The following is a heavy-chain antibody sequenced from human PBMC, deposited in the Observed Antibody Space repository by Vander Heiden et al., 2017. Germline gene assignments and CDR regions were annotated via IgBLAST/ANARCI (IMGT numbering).Heavy chain of an antibody. Sequence: QVQLVQSGAEVVPSGASLRLSCKTSGYPFPTFIIHWVRQAPGQRPEWLGWINAANSHKKYAEKFQGRLSVTRDISSSTAYMELRSLTSEDTAMYYGARAPGGGTLPDFWGQGTPVTVS. CDR1: GYPFPTFI. CDR3: ARAPGGGTLPDF. D-gene: IGHD3-16*01. J-gene: IGHJ4*02. CDR2: INAANSHK. V-gene: IGHV1-3*01.